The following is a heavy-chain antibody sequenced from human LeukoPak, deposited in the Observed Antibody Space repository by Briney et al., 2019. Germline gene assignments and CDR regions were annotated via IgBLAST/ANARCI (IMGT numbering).Heavy chain of an antibody. CDR2: IYQTGAT. D-gene: IGHD3-16*01. V-gene: IGHV4-59*08. CDR3: ARHRFGXTRFDP. J-gene: IGHJ5*02. Sequence: PSETLSLTCIVSGGSISNYYWSWFRQPPGKGQEWIGYIYQTGATSYTPSLKSRVTISIDTSKNQFSLKLSSVTATDTAVYYCARHRFGXTRFDPWGQGTLVTVSS. CDR1: GGSISNYY.